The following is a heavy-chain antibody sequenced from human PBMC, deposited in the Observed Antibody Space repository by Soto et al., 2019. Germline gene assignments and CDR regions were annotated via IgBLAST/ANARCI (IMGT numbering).Heavy chain of an antibody. CDR2: ISYDGSNK. CDR1: GFTFSSYG. J-gene: IGHJ6*02. D-gene: IGHD3-3*01. V-gene: IGHV3-30*18. CDR3: AKGNAIFGVALPMDV. Sequence: QVQLVESGGGVVQPGRSLRLSCAASGFTFSSYGMHWVRQAPGKGPEWVAVISYDGSNKYYGGSVKGRFTVSRDNSKNTLYLQMNSLRVEDTAVYYCAKGNAIFGVALPMDVWAKGPRSPSP.